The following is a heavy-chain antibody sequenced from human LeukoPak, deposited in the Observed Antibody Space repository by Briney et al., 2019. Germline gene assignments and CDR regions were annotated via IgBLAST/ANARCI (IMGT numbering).Heavy chain of an antibody. CDR1: GFSFSDYY. V-gene: IGHV3-11*01. J-gene: IGHJ4*02. D-gene: IGHD3-10*01. CDR2: ISSSGSLK. Sequence: GGSLRLSCAASGFSFSDYYMSWIRQAPGKGLEWVSYISSSGSLKYYADSVKGRFTISRDNAKSSLYLQMNSLRAEDTAVYYCARESQARWSYYLGYWGLGTLVTVSS. CDR3: ARESQARWSYYLGY.